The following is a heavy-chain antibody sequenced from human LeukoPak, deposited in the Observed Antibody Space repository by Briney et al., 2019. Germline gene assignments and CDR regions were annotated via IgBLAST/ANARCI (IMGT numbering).Heavy chain of an antibody. V-gene: IGHV3-23*01. Sequence: GGSLRLYCAASGFTFSSYAMSWVRQAPGKGLEWVSAISGSGGSTYYADSVKGRFTISRDNSKNTLYLQMNSLRAEDTAVYYCAKSESVVRGVLNYFDYWGQGTLVTVSS. CDR3: AKSESVVRGVLNYFDY. J-gene: IGHJ4*02. CDR1: GFTFSSYA. D-gene: IGHD3-10*01. CDR2: ISGSGGST.